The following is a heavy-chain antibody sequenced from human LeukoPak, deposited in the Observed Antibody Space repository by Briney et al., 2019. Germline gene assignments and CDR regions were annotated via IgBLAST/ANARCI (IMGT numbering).Heavy chain of an antibody. CDR2: IYYSGST. J-gene: IGHJ4*02. D-gene: IGHD4-17*01. Sequence: SETLSLTCTVSGGSISSYYWSWIRQPPGKGLEWIGYIYYSGSTNYNPSLKSRVTISVDTSKNQFSLKLSAVTAADTAVYYCARALYGDYYFDYWGQGTLVTVSS. CDR3: ARALYGDYYFDY. V-gene: IGHV4-59*01. CDR1: GGSISSYY.